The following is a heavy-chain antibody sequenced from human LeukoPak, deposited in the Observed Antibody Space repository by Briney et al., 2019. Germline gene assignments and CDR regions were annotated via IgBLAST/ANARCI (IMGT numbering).Heavy chain of an antibody. J-gene: IGHJ6*02. V-gene: IGHV3-33*06. Sequence: GGSLRLSCAASGFTFSSYGMHWVRQAPGKGLEWVAVIWYDGSNKYYADSVKGRFTISRDNSKNTLYLQMNSLRAEDTAVYYCAKSVRRPYHVTSYGMDVWGQGTTVTVSS. D-gene: IGHD2-21*02. CDR2: IWYDGSNK. CDR1: GFTFSSYG. CDR3: AKSVRRPYHVTSYGMDV.